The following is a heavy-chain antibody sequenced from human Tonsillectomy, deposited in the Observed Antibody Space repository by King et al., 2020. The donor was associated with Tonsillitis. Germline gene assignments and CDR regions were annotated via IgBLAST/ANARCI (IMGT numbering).Heavy chain of an antibody. CDR1: GFTFSNAW. J-gene: IGHJ4*02. CDR2: IKSKTDGGTT. CDR3: TTGTVDIVVVPAAHYGDYGFDY. D-gene: IGHD2-2*03. Sequence: VQLVESGGGLVKPGGSLRLSCAASGFTFSNAWMSWVRQAPGKGLEWVGRIKSKTDGGTTDYAAPVKGRFTISRDDSKNTLYLQMNSLKTEDTAVYYCTTGTVDIVVVPAAHYGDYGFDYWGQGTLVTVSS. V-gene: IGHV3-15*01.